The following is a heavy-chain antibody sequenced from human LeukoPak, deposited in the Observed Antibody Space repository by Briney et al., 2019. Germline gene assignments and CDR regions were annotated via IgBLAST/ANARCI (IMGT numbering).Heavy chain of an antibody. D-gene: IGHD6-19*01. Sequence: GGSLRLSCAASGFTFSSYSMNWVRQAPGKGLEWVSSISSRSSYIYYADSVKGRFTISRDNAKNSLYLQMNSLRAEDTAVYYCARDSQPIAVEFFDYWGQGTLVTVSS. V-gene: IGHV3-21*01. CDR1: GFTFSSYS. J-gene: IGHJ4*02. CDR3: ARDSQPIAVEFFDY. CDR2: ISSRSSYI.